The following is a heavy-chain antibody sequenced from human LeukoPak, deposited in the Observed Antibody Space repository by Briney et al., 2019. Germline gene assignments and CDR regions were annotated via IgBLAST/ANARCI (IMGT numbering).Heavy chain of an antibody. CDR2: ISAYNGNT. Sequence: ASVKVSCKASGYTFTSYGISWVRQAPGQGLERMGWISAYNGNTNYAQKLQGRVTMTTDTSTSTAYMELRSLRSDDTAVYYCARDTPPLYIAVAGDFDYWGQGTLVTVSS. J-gene: IGHJ4*02. V-gene: IGHV1-18*01. CDR1: GYTFTSYG. D-gene: IGHD6-19*01. CDR3: ARDTPPLYIAVAGDFDY.